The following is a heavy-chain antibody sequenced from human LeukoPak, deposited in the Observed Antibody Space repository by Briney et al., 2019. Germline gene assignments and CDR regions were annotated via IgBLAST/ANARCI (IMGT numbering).Heavy chain of an antibody. CDR2: ISGSGGST. J-gene: IGHJ4*02. CDR1: GFTFSSYA. Sequence: RGSLRLSCAASGFTFSSYAMSWVRQAPGKGLEWVSVISGSGGSTYYADSVKGRFTISRDNSKNTLYLQMNSLRAEDTAVYYCASTEYSRIDYWGQGTLVTVSS. CDR3: ASTEYSRIDY. V-gene: IGHV3-23*01. D-gene: IGHD2/OR15-2a*01.